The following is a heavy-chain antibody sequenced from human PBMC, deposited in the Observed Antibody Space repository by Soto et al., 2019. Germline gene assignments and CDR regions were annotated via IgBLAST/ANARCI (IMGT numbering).Heavy chain of an antibody. CDR1: GFTFNTYW. Sequence: EVQLVESGGDLVQPGGSLRLSCAASGFTFNTYWMTWARQAPGKGLEWVATVNGDASEKYYGDSVKGRFTISRDNARNSVFLQMDSLTAEDAAVDYCVRARVDYWGQGILVTVSS. CDR2: VNGDASEK. V-gene: IGHV3-7*03. J-gene: IGHJ4*02. CDR3: VRARVDY.